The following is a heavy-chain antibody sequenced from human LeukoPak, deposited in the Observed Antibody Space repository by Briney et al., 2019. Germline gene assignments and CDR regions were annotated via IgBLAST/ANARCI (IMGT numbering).Heavy chain of an antibody. CDR1: GGSISSYY. CDR3: ARVVNRRSYGPYYYYYYMDV. CDR2: IYYSGST. D-gene: IGHD5-18*01. Sequence: SETLSLTCTVSGGSISSYYWSWIRQPPGKGLEWIGYIYYSGSTNYSPSLKSRVTISVDTSKNQFSLKLSSVTAADTAVYYCARVVNRRSYGPYYYYYYMDVWGKGTTVTVSS. J-gene: IGHJ6*03. V-gene: IGHV4-59*12.